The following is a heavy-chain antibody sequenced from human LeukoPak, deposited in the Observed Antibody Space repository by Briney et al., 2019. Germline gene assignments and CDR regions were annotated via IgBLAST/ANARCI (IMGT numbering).Heavy chain of an antibody. CDR3: AREGLRAGVFDY. J-gene: IGHJ4*02. CDR2: ISSNGGST. CDR1: GFTFSSYA. V-gene: IGHV3-64*01. D-gene: IGHD5/OR15-5a*01. Sequence: QPGGSLRLSCAASGFTFSSYAMSWVRQAPGKGLEYVSAISSNGGSTYYANSVKGRFTISRDNSKNTLYLQMGSLRAEDMAVYYCAREGLRAGVFDYWGQGTLVTVSS.